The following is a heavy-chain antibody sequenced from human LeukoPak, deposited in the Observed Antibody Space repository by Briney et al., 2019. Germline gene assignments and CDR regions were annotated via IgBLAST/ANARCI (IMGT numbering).Heavy chain of an antibody. V-gene: IGHV1-69*01. CDR1: GGTFSSYA. CDR2: IIPIFGTA. J-gene: IGHJ4*02. D-gene: IGHD4-23*01. CDR3: ATNPTTTVVTRFDY. Sequence: SMKVSCKASGGTFSSYAISWVRQAPGQELEWMGGIIPIFGTANYAQKFQGRVTITADESTSTAYMELSSLRSEDTAVYYCATNPTTTVVTRFDYWGQGTLVTVSS.